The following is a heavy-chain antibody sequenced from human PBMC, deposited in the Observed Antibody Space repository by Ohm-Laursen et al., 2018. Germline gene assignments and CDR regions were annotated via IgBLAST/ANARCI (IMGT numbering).Heavy chain of an antibody. V-gene: IGHV1-8*01. CDR2: MNPNSGNT. CDR1: GYTFTSYD. Sequence: SVKVSCKASGYTFTSYDINWVRQATGQGLEWMGWMNPNSGNTGYAQKFQGRVTMTRNTSIGTAYMELSSLRSEDTAVYYCARGFKAFRNRDYWGQGTLVTVSS. D-gene: IGHD3-3*02. J-gene: IGHJ4*02. CDR3: ARGFKAFRNRDY.